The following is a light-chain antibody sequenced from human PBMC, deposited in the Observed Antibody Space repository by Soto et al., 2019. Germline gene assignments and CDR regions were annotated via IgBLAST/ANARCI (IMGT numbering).Light chain of an antibody. CDR2: AAS. Sequence: GDRVTITCRASQSIANSLNWYQQKPGKAPKLLIYAASSLQSGVPSRFSGSGSGTDFTLTISSLQPEDFATYYCQQSYRAFGQGTKVEIK. V-gene: IGKV1-39*01. CDR1: QSIANS. J-gene: IGKJ1*01. CDR3: QQSYRA.